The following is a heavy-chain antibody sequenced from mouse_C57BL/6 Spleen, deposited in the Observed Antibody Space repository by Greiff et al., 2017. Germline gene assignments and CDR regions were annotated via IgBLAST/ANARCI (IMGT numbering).Heavy chain of an antibody. J-gene: IGHJ4*01. CDR3: ARGYYGSSYVMDY. V-gene: IGHV1-72*01. D-gene: IGHD1-1*01. CDR1: GYTFTSYW. Sequence: QSCKASGYTFTSYWMHWVKQRPGRGLEWIGRIDPNSGGTKYNEKFKSKATLTVDKPSSTAYMQLSSLTSEDSAVYYCARGYYGSSYVMDYWGQGTSVTVSS. CDR2: IDPNSGGT.